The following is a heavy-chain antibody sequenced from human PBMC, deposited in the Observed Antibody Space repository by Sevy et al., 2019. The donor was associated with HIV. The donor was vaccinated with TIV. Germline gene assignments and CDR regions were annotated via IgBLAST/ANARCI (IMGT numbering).Heavy chain of an antibody. CDR2: IYYNGDI. D-gene: IGHD1-26*01. Sequence: SETLSLTCTVSGGSITSIYWNWIRQPPGKGLEWIANIYYNGDINYNPSLKSRVTLSLDTSKNQFSLRLSSVTAVDTAMYYCAGENAWGRGYSWGQGTLVTVSS. V-gene: IGHV4-59*08. CDR3: AGENAWGRGYS. CDR1: GGSITSIY. J-gene: IGHJ4*02.